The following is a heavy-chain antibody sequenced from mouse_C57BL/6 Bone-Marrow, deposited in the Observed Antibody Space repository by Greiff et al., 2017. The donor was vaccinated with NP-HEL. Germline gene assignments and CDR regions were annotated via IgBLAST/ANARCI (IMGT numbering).Heavy chain of an antibody. J-gene: IGHJ1*03. CDR1: GYTFTNYW. V-gene: IGHV1-63*01. Sequence: QVQLQQSGAELVRPGTSVKMSCKASGYTFTNYWIGWAKQRPGHGLEWIGDIYPGGGYTNYNEKFKGKATLTADKSSSTAYMQFSSLTSEDSAIYYCARVILRSGWYFDVWGTGTTVTVSS. CDR2: IYPGGGYT. D-gene: IGHD1-1*01. CDR3: ARVILRSGWYFDV.